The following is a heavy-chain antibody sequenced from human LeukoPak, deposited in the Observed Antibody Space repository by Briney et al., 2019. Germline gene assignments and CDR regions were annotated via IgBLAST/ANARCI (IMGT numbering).Heavy chain of an antibody. Sequence: PSETLSLTCAVSGYSISSGYYWGWIRPPPGKGLEWIGSIYHSGSTYYNPSLKSRVTIPVDTSKNQFSLKLSSVTAADTAVYYCARRIWEVPSPFDPWGQGTLVTVSS. V-gene: IGHV4-38-2*01. CDR1: GYSISSGYY. CDR3: ARRIWEVPSPFDP. J-gene: IGHJ5*02. D-gene: IGHD2-2*01. CDR2: IYHSGST.